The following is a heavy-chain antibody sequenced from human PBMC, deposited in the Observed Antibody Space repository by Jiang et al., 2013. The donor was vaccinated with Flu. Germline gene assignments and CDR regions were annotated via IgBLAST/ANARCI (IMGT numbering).Heavy chain of an antibody. D-gene: IGHD3-9*01. J-gene: IGHJ4*02. V-gene: IGHV6-1*01. CDR1: GDSISSSSAT. CDR3: GREVDDILTGYIDL. Sequence: PGLVKPSQTLSLTCAISGDSISSSSATWNWIRQSPSRGLEWLGRTYYRSKWYNDYAVSFKSRIVITPDTSRNQFSLQVNSVTPEDTALYYCGREVDDILTGYIDLWGQGTLVTVSS. CDR2: TYYRSKWYN.